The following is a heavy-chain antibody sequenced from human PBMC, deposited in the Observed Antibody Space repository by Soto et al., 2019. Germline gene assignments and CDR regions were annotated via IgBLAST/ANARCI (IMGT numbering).Heavy chain of an antibody. D-gene: IGHD1-26*01. CDR1: GFTFSSYA. CDR3: AKDKNSGSYSSYYFDC. J-gene: IGHJ4*02. CDR2: ISGSGGST. Sequence: GGSLRLSCAASGFTFSSYAMSWVRQAPGKGLEWVSAISGSGGSTYYADSVKGRFTISRDNSKNTLYLQMNSLRAEDTAVYYCAKDKNSGSYSSYYFDCWGQGTLVTVSS. V-gene: IGHV3-23*01.